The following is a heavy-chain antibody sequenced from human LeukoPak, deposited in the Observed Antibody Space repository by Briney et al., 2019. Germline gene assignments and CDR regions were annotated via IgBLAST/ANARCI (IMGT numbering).Heavy chain of an antibody. CDR2: ISGYNGNT. Sequence: ASVKVSCKASGHTFTNYGISWVRQAPGQGLEWVGRISGYNGNTDYAQKVEDRVTVTADTSTAYLELRSLTSDDTAVYYCARDHGDFVGVRLGFDSWGQGTLVTVSS. CDR1: GHTFTNYG. D-gene: IGHD4-17*01. V-gene: IGHV1-18*01. CDR3: ARDHGDFVGVRLGFDS. J-gene: IGHJ4*02.